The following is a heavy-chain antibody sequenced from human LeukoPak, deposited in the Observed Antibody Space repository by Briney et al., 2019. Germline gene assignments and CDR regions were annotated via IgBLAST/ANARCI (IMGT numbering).Heavy chain of an antibody. V-gene: IGHV3-30*18. D-gene: IGHD2-21*02. CDR1: GFSFTSYG. CDR3: AKDRGVTLGDWHFDF. CDR2: ITYDGYYK. J-gene: IGHJ4*02. Sequence: PGGSLRLSCAASGFSFTSYGMHWVRQAPGKGLEWVALITYDGYYKYYSDSVKGRFTISSDTSKNTLYLQMNSLRAEDTAIYYCAKDRGVTLGDWHFDFWGQGTLVTVSS.